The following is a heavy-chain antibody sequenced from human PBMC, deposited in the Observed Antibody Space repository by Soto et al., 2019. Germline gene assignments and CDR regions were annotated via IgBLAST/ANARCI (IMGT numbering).Heavy chain of an antibody. J-gene: IGHJ6*03. V-gene: IGHV1-2*02. D-gene: IGHD5-12*01. Sequence: VQLVQYGAEVKKPGASVKVSCKTSGDSFNDYYIHWVRQAPGQGLEWMGWINPNGGVTKYAQKFRGRVTVTRDTSIRTVYMELSSLRSDDTAVYYCARESGGATATLDYYYFYMDVWGKGTTVTVSS. CDR2: INPNGGVT. CDR3: ARESGGATATLDYYYFYMDV. CDR1: GDSFNDYY.